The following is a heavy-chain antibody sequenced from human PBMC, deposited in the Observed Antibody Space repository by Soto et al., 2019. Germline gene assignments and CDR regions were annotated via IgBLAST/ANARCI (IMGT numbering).Heavy chain of an antibody. V-gene: IGHV4-30-2*01. CDR2: IYHSGSI. CDR3: ARVPAN. Sequence: QLQLQESGSGLVKPSQTLSLTCAVSGGSISSGGYSWSWIRQPPGKGLEWIGYIYHSGSIYYNPSLKRRVTISEDRSQSQFSLKLSSVTAADTAVYSCARVPANWGQGALVTVSS. J-gene: IGHJ4*02. CDR1: GGSISSGGYS.